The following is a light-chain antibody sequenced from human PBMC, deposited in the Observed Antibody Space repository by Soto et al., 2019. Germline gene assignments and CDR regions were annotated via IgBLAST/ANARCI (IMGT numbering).Light chain of an antibody. J-gene: IGKJ2*01. V-gene: IGKV1-39*01. CDR1: QSISTF. Sequence: DIQMTQSPSSLSASVGDRVTITCRASQSISTFSNWYQQKPGKAPKLLIYAASSLKDGVPSRFSCSGSATDFTLTISSLQPEDFATYYCQQGFITPYTFGQGTKVQIK. CDR3: QQGFITPYT. CDR2: AAS.